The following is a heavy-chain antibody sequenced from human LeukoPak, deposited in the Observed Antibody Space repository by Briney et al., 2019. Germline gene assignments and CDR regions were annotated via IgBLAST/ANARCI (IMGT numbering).Heavy chain of an antibody. D-gene: IGHD2-15*01. Sequence: GRSLRLSCAASGFTFSSYAMHWVRQAPGKGLEWVVVISYDGSNKYYADSVKGRFTISRDNSKNTLYLQMNSLRAEDTALYYCAKTPLGRLEWCFDYWGQGALVTVSS. CDR3: AKTPLGRLEWCFDY. V-gene: IGHV3-30-3*02. CDR2: ISYDGSNK. CDR1: GFTFSSYA. J-gene: IGHJ4*02.